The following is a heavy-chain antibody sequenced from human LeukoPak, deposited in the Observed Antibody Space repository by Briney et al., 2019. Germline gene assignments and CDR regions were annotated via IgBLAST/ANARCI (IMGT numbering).Heavy chain of an antibody. CDR3: ARGRVIPAAIPFDP. V-gene: IGHV1-8*03. D-gene: IGHD2-2*01. CDR1: GYTFTSYD. Sequence: ASVKVSCKASGYTFTSYDINWVRQATGQGLEWMGWMNPNSGNTGYAQKFQGRDTITRNTSISTAYMELSSLRSEDTAVYYCARGRVIPAAIPFDPWGQGTLATVSS. J-gene: IGHJ5*02. CDR2: MNPNSGNT.